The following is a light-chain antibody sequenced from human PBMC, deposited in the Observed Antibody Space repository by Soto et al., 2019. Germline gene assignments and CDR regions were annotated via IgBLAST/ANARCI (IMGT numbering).Light chain of an antibody. J-gene: IGLJ2*01. CDR2: DVS. CDR1: SSDVGTYNF. CDR3: SSYTSSSTVV. V-gene: IGLV2-14*03. Sequence: QSALTQPASVSGSPGQSITISCTGTSSDVGTYNFVSWYQQHPGKSPKLMIYDVSDRPSGVSNRLSGSKSGNTASLTISGLQAEDEADYDCSSYTSSSTVVFGGGTKLTVL.